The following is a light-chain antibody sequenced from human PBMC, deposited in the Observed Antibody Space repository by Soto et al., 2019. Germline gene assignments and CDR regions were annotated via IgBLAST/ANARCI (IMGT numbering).Light chain of an antibody. J-gene: IGKJ1*01. CDR1: QSVSSSY. CDR2: GAS. CDR3: KQYGSSPET. Sequence: EIVLTQSPGTLSLSPGERATLSCRASQSVSSSYLAWYQQKPGQAPRLLIYGASSRATGIPDRFSGSGSGTDLTIKISRLENEGFAVYYCKQYGSSPETFGQGTK. V-gene: IGKV3-20*01.